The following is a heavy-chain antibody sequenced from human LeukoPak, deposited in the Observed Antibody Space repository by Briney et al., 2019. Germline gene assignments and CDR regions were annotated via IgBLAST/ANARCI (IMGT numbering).Heavy chain of an antibody. CDR3: ARDPNVLGITPYYFDF. V-gene: IGHV3-21*01. D-gene: IGHD3-10*02. CDR1: GFTFSDYT. Sequence: GGSLRLSCAASGFTFSDYTMTWVRQAPGKGLEWVASISSDSSYIDYADSVKGRFTISRDNAKNSLFLKTETLRGDDTGIYYCARDPNVLGITPYYFDFWGQGTLVTVSS. CDR2: ISSDSSYI. J-gene: IGHJ4*02.